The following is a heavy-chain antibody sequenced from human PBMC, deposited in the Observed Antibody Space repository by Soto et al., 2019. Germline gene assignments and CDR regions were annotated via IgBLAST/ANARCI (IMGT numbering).Heavy chain of an antibody. CDR2: IYPGDSDT. J-gene: IGHJ4*02. CDR1: GYSFSRYW. CDR3: ARDTFSGDSSGPHY. Sequence: GESLKISCKGSGYSFSRYWIAWVRQTPGKGLEWMGLIYPGDSDTRYSPSSQGQVTISADKSITTAYLQWSSLKASDTAIYYCARDTFSGDSSGPHYWGQGTLVTVSS. D-gene: IGHD3-22*01. V-gene: IGHV5-51*01.